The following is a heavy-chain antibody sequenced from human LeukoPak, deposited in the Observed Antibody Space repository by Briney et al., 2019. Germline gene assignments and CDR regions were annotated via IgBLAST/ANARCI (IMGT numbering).Heavy chain of an antibody. Sequence: GGSLRLSCAASGFTFSSYAMHWVRQAPGKGLEWVAVISYDGSNKYYADSVKGRFTISRDNSKNTLYLQMNSLRAEDTAVYYCARGKDGYNSVDLWGRGTLVTVSS. CDR3: ARGKDGYNSVDL. CDR2: ISYDGSNK. CDR1: GFTFSSYA. V-gene: IGHV3-30-3*01. D-gene: IGHD5-24*01. J-gene: IGHJ2*01.